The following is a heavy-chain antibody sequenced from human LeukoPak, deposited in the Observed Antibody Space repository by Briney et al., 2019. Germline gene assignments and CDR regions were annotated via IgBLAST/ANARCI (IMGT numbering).Heavy chain of an antibody. J-gene: IGHJ4*02. D-gene: IGHD1-26*01. Sequence: GGSLRLSCAASGFTFRSYWMAWVRQAPGKGLEWVANIKEDESAKHQADSVKGRFTVSRDNAQNSVYLQMSSLRGEDTAVYYCARDVGGSLDYWGQGTLVTVSS. CDR3: ARDVGGSLDY. V-gene: IGHV3-7*01. CDR2: IKEDESAK. CDR1: GFTFRSYW.